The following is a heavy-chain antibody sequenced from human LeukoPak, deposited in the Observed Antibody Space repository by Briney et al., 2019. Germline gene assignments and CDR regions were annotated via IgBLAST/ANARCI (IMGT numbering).Heavy chain of an antibody. Sequence: GGSLRLSCAASGITFSSYAMTWVRQAPGRGLEWVSAISGRGGSTFYADSVKGQFTISRDNAKNSLYLQMNSLRAEDTAVYYCARDYDSSGFYDYWGQGTLVTVSS. CDR3: ARDYDSSGFYDY. D-gene: IGHD3-22*01. CDR2: ISGRGGST. V-gene: IGHV3-23*01. J-gene: IGHJ4*02. CDR1: GITFSSYA.